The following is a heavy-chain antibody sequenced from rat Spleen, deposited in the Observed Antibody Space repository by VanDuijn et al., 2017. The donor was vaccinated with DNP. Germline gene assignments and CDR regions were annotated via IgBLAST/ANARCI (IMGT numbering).Heavy chain of an antibody. V-gene: IGHV8S18*01. CDR2: IDWDGDK. CDR3: ARAHYSGDGGFAY. D-gene: IGHD1-1*01. Sequence: QVTLKESGPGMLQPSKTLSLTCSFSGFSLSTSGMVVSWIRQPSGKSLEWLAAIDWDGDKYYNPSLKSRLTVSKDTSNTQVFLKITSVDIADTATYYCARAHYSGDGGFAYWGQGTLVTVSS. CDR1: GFSLSTSGMV. J-gene: IGHJ3*01.